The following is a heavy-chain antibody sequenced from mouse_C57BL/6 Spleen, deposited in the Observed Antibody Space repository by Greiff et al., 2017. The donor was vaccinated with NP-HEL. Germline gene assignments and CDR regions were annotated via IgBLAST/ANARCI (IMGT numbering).Heavy chain of an antibody. Sequence: VMLVESGPGLVQPSQSLSITCTVSGFSLTSYGVHWVRQSPGKGLEWLGVIWSGGSTDYNAAFISRLSISKDNSKSQVFFKMNSLQADDTAIYYCARNPLITTVVARGYFDVWGTGTTVTVSS. J-gene: IGHJ1*03. V-gene: IGHV2-2*01. CDR2: IWSGGST. CDR1: GFSLTSYG. D-gene: IGHD1-1*01. CDR3: ARNPLITTVVARGYFDV.